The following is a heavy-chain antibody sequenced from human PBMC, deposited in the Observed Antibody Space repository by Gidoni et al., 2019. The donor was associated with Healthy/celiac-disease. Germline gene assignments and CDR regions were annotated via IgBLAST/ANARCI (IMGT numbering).Heavy chain of an antibody. V-gene: IGHV3-7*01. J-gene: IGHJ3*02. CDR3: ARDTNSGYDDDAFDI. CDR1: GFTFSSYW. D-gene: IGHD5-12*01. Sequence: EVQLVESGGGLVQPGGSLRLSCAASGFTFSSYWMSWVRQAPGKGLEWVANIKQDGSEKYYVDSVKGRFTISRDNAKNSLYLQMNSLRAEDTAVYYCARDTNSGYDDDAFDIWGQGTMVTVSS. CDR2: IKQDGSEK.